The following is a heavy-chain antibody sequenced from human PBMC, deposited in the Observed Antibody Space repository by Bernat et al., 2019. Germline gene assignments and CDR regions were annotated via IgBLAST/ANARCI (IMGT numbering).Heavy chain of an antibody. V-gene: IGHV4-59*01. CDR1: GGSISDYY. J-gene: IGHJ6*03. CDR2: IFYSGNT. CDR3: ASGGWSGSSYYYYYMGV. D-gene: IGHD3-3*01. Sequence: QMQLQESGPGLVKPSETLSLTCTVSGGSISDYYWSWIRQPPGKGLEWIGYIFYSGNTNYNPSLKSRLTLSVDTSKNQFSLKLSSVTAADTAVYYCASGGWSGSSYYYYYMGVWGKGTTVTVSS.